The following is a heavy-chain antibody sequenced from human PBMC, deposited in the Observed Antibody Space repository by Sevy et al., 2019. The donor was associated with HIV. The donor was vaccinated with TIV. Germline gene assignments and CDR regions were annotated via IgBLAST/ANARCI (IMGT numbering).Heavy chain of an antibody. Sequence: GGSLRLSCAASGFSFRSYWMHWVRQAPGKGLVWVSRINSDGSNTNSADSVKGRFIISRDNAKNTLYLQMNSLRVEDTAVYYCAREDYDSRGYIFDFWGHGILVTVSS. CDR1: GFSFRSYW. CDR3: AREDYDSRGYIFDF. V-gene: IGHV3-74*01. D-gene: IGHD3-22*01. CDR2: INSDGSNT. J-gene: IGHJ4*01.